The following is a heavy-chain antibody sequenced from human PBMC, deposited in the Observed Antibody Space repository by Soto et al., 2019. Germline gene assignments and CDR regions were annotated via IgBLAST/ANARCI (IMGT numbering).Heavy chain of an antibody. J-gene: IGHJ6*02. CDR1: GGSISNYY. CDR2: IFYGGST. D-gene: IGHD2-21*02. V-gene: IGHV4-59*01. CDR3: ASVDGTAPRSSDYHYYGLDV. Sequence: PSETLSLTCAVSGGSISNYYWSWIRQPPGKGLEWIGYIFYGGSTNYSPSLKSRVTISLNTSKSQFYLTLTSVTAADTAVYYCASVDGTAPRSSDYHYYGLDVWGQGTTVTVSS.